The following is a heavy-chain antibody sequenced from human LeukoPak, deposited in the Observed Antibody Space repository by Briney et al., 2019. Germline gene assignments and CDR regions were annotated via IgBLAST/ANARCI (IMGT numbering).Heavy chain of an antibody. CDR2: FDPEDGET. CDR1: GYTLTELS. V-gene: IGHV1-24*01. CDR3: AIVSRGTTGNYYYGMDV. Sequence: ASVKVSCKVSGYTLTELSMHWVRQAPGKGLEWMGGFDPEDGETIYAQKFQGRVTMTEDTSTDTAYMELSSLRSEDTAVYYCAIVSRGTTGNYYYGMDVWGQGTTVTVSS. J-gene: IGHJ6*02. D-gene: IGHD1-1*01.